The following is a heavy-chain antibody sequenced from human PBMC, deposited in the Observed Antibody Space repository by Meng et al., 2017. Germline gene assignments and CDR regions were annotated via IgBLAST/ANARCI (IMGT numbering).Heavy chain of an antibody. CDR2: MNPNSGNT. Sequence: ASVKVSCKASGYTFTSYDINWVRQATGQGLEWMGWMNPNSGNTGYAQKFQGRVTMTRNTSISTAYMELSSLRSEDTAMYYCARVRPIVAGLNWYFDLWGRGTLVTVSS. D-gene: IGHD3-22*01. V-gene: IGHV1-8*01. CDR3: ARVRPIVAGLNWYFDL. J-gene: IGHJ2*01. CDR1: GYTFTSYD.